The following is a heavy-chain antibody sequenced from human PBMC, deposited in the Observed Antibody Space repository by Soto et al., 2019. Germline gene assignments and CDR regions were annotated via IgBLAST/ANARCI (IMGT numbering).Heavy chain of an antibody. CDR1: GGSISSGDYY. Sequence: SETLSLTCAVSGGSISSGDYYWSWIRQPPGKGLEWIGYIYYSGSTYYNPSLKSRVIISLDTSKNQFSLKLSSVTAADTAMYYCARDRIAVGQAAPSVNYYHYYGMDVWGQGTTVT. V-gene: IGHV4-30-4*01. D-gene: IGHD2-2*01. CDR3: ARDRIAVGQAAPSVNYYHYYGMDV. CDR2: IYYSGST. J-gene: IGHJ6*02.